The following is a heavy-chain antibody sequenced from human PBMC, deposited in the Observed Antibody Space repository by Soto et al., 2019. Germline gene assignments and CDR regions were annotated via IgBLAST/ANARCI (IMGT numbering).Heavy chain of an antibody. D-gene: IGHD6-13*01. CDR2: INHSGST. CDR1: GGSFSGYY. CDR3: ARQRQLVLDY. V-gene: IGHV4-34*01. Sequence: SETLSLTCAVYGGSFSGYYWSWIRQPPGKGLEWIGEINHSGSTNYNPSLKSRVTISVDTSKNQFSLKLSSVTAADTAVYYCARQRQLVLDYWGQGTLVTVSS. J-gene: IGHJ4*02.